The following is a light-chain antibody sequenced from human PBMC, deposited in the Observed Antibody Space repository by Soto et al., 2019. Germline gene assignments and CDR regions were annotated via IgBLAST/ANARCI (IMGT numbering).Light chain of an antibody. V-gene: IGKV3-11*01. Sequence: EIVLTLSRVAVSLSPSEIRALSWRARQSVGSYLAWYQQKPGQAPRLLIYDASNRATGIPARFTGSGSKTDFTLTISSLEAEDFAVYYCQQRKNWQVTFAQGTRLEIK. CDR3: QQRKNWQVT. CDR1: QSVGSY. J-gene: IGKJ5*01. CDR2: DAS.